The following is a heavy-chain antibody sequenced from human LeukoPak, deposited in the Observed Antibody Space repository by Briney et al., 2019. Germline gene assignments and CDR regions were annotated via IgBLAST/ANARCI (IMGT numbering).Heavy chain of an antibody. D-gene: IGHD6-13*01. CDR3: ARDERAAAATGTNLNY. CDR2: ISPSGGST. J-gene: IGHJ4*02. CDR1: GYTFTGYW. Sequence: ASVKVSCKAFGYTFTGYWMHWVRQAPGQGPEWMGVISPSGGSTIYAQKFKGRVTLTRDMSTSTDYLELSSLRSEDTAVYYCARDERAAAATGTNLNYWGQGSLVTVSS. V-gene: IGHV1-46*01.